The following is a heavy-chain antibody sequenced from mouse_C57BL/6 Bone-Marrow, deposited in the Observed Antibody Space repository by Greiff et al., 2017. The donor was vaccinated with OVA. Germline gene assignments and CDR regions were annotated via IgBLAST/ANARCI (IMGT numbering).Heavy chain of an antibody. J-gene: IGHJ4*01. CDR3: ARWELGPGYAMDY. V-gene: IGHV1-55*01. D-gene: IGHD4-1*01. CDR1: GYTFTSYW. CDR2: IYPGSGST. Sequence: QVQLQQPGAELVKPGASVKMSCKASGYTFTSYWITWVKQRPGQGLEWIGGIYPGSGSTNYNEKFKGKATLTVDTSSSTAYMQLSSLTSEDSAVYYCARWELGPGYAMDYWGQGTSVTVSS.